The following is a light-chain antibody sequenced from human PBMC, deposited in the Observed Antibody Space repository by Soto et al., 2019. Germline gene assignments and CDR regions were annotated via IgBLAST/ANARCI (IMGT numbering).Light chain of an antibody. CDR1: QSISTW. CDR3: QQYSSYPWT. V-gene: IGKV1-5*03. Sequence: DIQMTPSPSTLSASVVDRVTIACRASQSISTWLAWYQQKPGKAPNLLIYEASSLESGVPSRFSGYGSGTEFTLTISSLQPDDFTTYYCQQYSSYPWTFGQGTKVDIK. J-gene: IGKJ1*01. CDR2: EAS.